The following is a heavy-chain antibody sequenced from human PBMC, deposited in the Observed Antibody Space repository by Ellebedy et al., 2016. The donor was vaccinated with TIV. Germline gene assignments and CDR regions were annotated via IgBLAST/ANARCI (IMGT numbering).Heavy chain of an antibody. Sequence: GESLKISXAASGFTFSNFAMNWVRQAPGKGLEWVATISGSGGSTYYADSVKGRFTISRDTSKSTLYLQMNSLRAEDTAVYYCAKDRATWVPATGSFDSWGQGTLVAVSS. CDR3: AKDRATWVPATGSFDS. D-gene: IGHD1-1*01. V-gene: IGHV3-23*01. CDR2: ISGSGGST. CDR1: GFTFSNFA. J-gene: IGHJ4*02.